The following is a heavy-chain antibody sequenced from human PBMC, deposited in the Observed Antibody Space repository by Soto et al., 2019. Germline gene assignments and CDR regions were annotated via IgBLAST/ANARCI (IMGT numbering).Heavy chain of an antibody. D-gene: IGHD3-3*01. V-gene: IGHV1-69*13. Sequence: GASVKVSCKASGGTFGSYAISWGRQAPGQGLEWMGGIIPIFGTANYAQKFQGRVTITADESTSTAYMELSSLRSEDTAVYYCARVAYYDFWSGYSREGAFDIWGQGTMVTVS. CDR2: IIPIFGTA. CDR3: ARVAYYDFWSGYSREGAFDI. CDR1: GGTFGSYA. J-gene: IGHJ3*02.